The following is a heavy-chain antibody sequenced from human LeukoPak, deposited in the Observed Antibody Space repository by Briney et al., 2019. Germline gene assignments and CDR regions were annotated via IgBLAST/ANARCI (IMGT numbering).Heavy chain of an antibody. CDR1: GYTFTNYY. Sequence: ASVKVSCKVSGYTFTNYYMHWVRQAPGQGLEWMGIINPSGGSTTYAQEFQGRVTMTRDTSTSTVYMELSSLRSEDTAVYYCARSYSSSPTFDYWGQGTLVTVSS. J-gene: IGHJ4*02. CDR3: ARSYSSSPTFDY. CDR2: INPSGGST. V-gene: IGHV1-46*01. D-gene: IGHD6-6*01.